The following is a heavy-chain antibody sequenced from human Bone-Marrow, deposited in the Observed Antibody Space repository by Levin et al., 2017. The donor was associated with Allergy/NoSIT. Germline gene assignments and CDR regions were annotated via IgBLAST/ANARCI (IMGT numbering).Heavy chain of an antibody. CDR3: TTERTGGYFDWLLLIFDY. V-gene: IGHV3-15*01. J-gene: IGHJ4*02. CDR2: IKSKKDGGTA. D-gene: IGHD3-9*01. CDR1: GFSFNNAW. Sequence: AGGSLRLSCAASGFSFNNAWMNWVRQAPGKGLEWIGRIKSKKDGGTADYAAPVKGRFTISRDDSKNTLYLQMNSLKTEDTAVYYCTTERTGGYFDWLLLIFDYWGQGTLVTVSS.